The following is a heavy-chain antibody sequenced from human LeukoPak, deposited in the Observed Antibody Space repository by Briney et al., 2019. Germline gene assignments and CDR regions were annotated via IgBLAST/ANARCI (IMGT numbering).Heavy chain of an antibody. Sequence: PSETLSLTCTVSGGSISSYYWSWIRQPPGKGLEWIGYIYYSGSTNYNPSLKSRVTISVDTSKNQFSLKLSSVTAADTAVYYCARDVGGTAARPTVFDYWGQGTLVTVSS. CDR3: ARDVGGTAARPTVFDY. D-gene: IGHD6-6*01. J-gene: IGHJ4*02. V-gene: IGHV4-59*01. CDR2: IYYSGST. CDR1: GGSISSYY.